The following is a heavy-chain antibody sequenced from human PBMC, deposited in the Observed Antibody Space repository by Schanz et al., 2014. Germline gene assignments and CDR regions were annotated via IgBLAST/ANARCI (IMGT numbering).Heavy chain of an antibody. Sequence: QLQLQESGPGLVKPSETLSLTCTVSGGSISSSSYYWGWIRQPPGKGLEWIGSIYYSGSTYYNPSPKSRVTIPVDPPKTQFSLKLSSVTAADTAVYYCARHPITSIWGQGTLVTVSS. CDR1: GGSISSSSYY. CDR3: ARHPITSI. V-gene: IGHV4-39*01. J-gene: IGHJ4*02. D-gene: IGHD1-20*01. CDR2: IYYSGST.